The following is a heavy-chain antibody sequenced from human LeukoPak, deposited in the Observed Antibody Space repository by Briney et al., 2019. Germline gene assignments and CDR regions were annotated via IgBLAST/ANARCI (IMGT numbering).Heavy chain of an antibody. Sequence: PSETLSLTCTVSGGSISSGSYYWNWIRQPAGKRLEWIGSIYYSGTTHYNPSLKSRVTISGDTSKNQFSLKLSSVTAADTAAYYCARHSGGSGTYYIHYFDSWGQGTLVTVSS. CDR2: IYYSGTT. D-gene: IGHD3-10*01. CDR1: GGSISSGSYY. CDR3: ARHSGGSGTYYIHYFDS. V-gene: IGHV4-39*01. J-gene: IGHJ4*02.